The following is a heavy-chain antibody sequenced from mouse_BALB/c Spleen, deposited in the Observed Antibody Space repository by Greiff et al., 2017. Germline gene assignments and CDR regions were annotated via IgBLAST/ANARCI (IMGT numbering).Heavy chain of an antibody. J-gene: IGHJ2*01. D-gene: IGHD4-1*01. Sequence: VQLKQSGTVLARPGASVKMSCKASGYSFTSYWMHWVKQRPGQGLEWIGAIYPGNSDTSYNQKFKGKAKLTAVTSASTAYMELSSLTNEDSAVYYCTRGTGTRYFDYWGQGTTLTVSS. V-gene: IGHV1-5*01. CDR1: GYSFTSYW. CDR2: IYPGNSDT. CDR3: TRGTGTRYFDY.